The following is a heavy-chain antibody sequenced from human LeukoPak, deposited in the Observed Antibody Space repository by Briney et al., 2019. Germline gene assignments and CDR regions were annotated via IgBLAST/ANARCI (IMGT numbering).Heavy chain of an antibody. CDR3: ASQGGSYSGLFNY. CDR2: ISAIGGSS. CDR1: GLTFRTYA. J-gene: IGHJ4*02. V-gene: IGHV3-23*01. D-gene: IGHD1-26*01. Sequence: GGSLRLSCADSGLTFRTYAMNWVRQAPGKGLEWVSAISAIGGSSHYADSVRGRFTISRDNSKNTLYLEMNSLGAEDSAVYHCASQGGSYSGLFNYWGQGTLVSVSS.